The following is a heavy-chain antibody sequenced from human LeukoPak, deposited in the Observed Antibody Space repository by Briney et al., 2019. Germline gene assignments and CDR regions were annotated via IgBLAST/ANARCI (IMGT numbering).Heavy chain of an antibody. D-gene: IGHD3-3*01. CDR3: AKEWSDSYYFDY. V-gene: IGHV3-23*01. Sequence: GGSLRPSCAASGFTFSSYAMSWVRQAPGKGLEWVSAISVSDDSTYYADSVKGRFTISRDNSKNTLYLQMNSLRAEDTAVYYCAKEWSDSYYFDYWGQGTLVTVSS. CDR2: ISVSDDST. J-gene: IGHJ4*02. CDR1: GFTFSSYA.